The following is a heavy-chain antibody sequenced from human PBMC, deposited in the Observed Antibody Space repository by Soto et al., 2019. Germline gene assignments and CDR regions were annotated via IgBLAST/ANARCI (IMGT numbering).Heavy chain of an antibody. CDR1: GFAFSRFP. J-gene: IGHJ4*02. Sequence: GGSLRLSCAASGFAFSRFPMHWVRQAPGKGLVWVSRIDPDGSDTTYADSVKGRFTISRDNAKNIVYLQMSSLRAEDMALYYCATMAGTYPYWGQGTLVTVSS. V-gene: IGHV3-74*01. CDR2: IDPDGSDT. CDR3: ATMAGTYPY. D-gene: IGHD1-26*01.